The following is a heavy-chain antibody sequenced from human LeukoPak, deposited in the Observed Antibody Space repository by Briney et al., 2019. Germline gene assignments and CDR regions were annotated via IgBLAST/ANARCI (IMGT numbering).Heavy chain of an antibody. CDR3: ARDGTTGTPDFDY. Sequence: GGSLRLSCEASGFTFSSYGMHWVRQAPGKGLEWVAVIWYDGSNKYYADSVKGRFTISRDNSKYTLYLQMNSLRAEDTAVYYCARDGTTGTPDFDYWGQGTLVTVSS. V-gene: IGHV3-33*01. CDR2: IWYDGSNK. D-gene: IGHD1-1*01. CDR1: GFTFSSYG. J-gene: IGHJ4*02.